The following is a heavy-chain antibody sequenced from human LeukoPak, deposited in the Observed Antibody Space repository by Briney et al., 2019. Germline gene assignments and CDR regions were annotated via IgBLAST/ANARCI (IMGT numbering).Heavy chain of an antibody. D-gene: IGHD4-17*01. V-gene: IGHV1-69*13. CDR1: GGTFSSYA. CDR2: IIPIFGTA. J-gene: IGHJ4*02. Sequence: GASVKVSCKASGGTFSSYAISWVRQAPGQGLEWMGGIIPIFGTANYAQKFQGRVTITADESTSTAYMELSSLRSDDTAVYYCARAFYGDYGDDYWGQGTLVTVSS. CDR3: ARAFYGDYGDDY.